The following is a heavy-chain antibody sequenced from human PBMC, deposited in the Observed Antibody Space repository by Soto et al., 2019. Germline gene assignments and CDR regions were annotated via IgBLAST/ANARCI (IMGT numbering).Heavy chain of an antibody. CDR2: LIPIFGTA. CDR1: GGTFSSYA. V-gene: IGHV1-69*13. J-gene: IGHJ4*02. D-gene: IGHD6-13*01. Sequence: VASVKVSCNASGGTFSSYAISWVRQAPGQGLEWMGGLIPIFGTANYAQKFQGRVTITADESTSTAYMELSSLRSEDTAVYYCARAGVAAAGTLDYWGQGILVTVSS. CDR3: ARAGVAAAGTLDY.